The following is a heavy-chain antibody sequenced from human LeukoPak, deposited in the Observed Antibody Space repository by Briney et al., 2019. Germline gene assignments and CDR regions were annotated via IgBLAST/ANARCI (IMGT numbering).Heavy chain of an antibody. D-gene: IGHD3-9*01. CDR1: GFTFSSYW. Sequence: PGGSLRLSCAASGFTFSSYWMHWVRQAPGKGLVWVSRINSDGSSTSYADSVKGRFTVSRDNAKNSLDLQMNSLRAEDTAVYYCARWDDLFLIDFWGQGTLVTVSS. CDR3: ARWDDLFLIDF. CDR2: INSDGSST. J-gene: IGHJ4*02. V-gene: IGHV3-74*01.